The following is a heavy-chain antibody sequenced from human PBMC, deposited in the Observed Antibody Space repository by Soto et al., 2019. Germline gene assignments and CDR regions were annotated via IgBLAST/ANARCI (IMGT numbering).Heavy chain of an antibody. CDR1: GFTFSSYG. D-gene: IGHD3-10*01. Sequence: QVQLVESGGGVVQPGRSLRLSCAASGFTFSSYGMHWVRQAPGKGLEWVAGIWYDGSNKYYADSVKGRFTISRDNSKNTLYLQMNSLRAEDTAVYYCARSNYYGSGINWFDPWGQGTLVTVSS. CDR2: IWYDGSNK. V-gene: IGHV3-33*01. CDR3: ARSNYYGSGINWFDP. J-gene: IGHJ5*02.